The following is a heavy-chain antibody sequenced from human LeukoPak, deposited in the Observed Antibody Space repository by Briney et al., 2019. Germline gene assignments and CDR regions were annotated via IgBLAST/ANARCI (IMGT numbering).Heavy chain of an antibody. CDR2: INPNSGGT. CDR3: ARGLGGQYCGGDCSPGDI. Sequence: ASVKVSCKASGYTFTGYYMHWVRQAPGQGLEWMGWINPNSGGTNYAQKFQGRVTMTRDTSISTAYMELSRLRSDDTAVYYCARGLGGQYCGGDCSPGDIWGQGTMVTVSS. V-gene: IGHV1-2*02. J-gene: IGHJ3*02. CDR1: GYTFTGYY. D-gene: IGHD2-21*01.